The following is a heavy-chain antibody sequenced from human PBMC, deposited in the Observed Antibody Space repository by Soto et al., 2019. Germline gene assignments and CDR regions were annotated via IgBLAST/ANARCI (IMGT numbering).Heavy chain of an antibody. V-gene: IGHV1-69*13. J-gene: IGHJ6*02. Sequence: SVKVSCKASGGTFSSYAISWVRQAPGQGLEWMGGIIPIFGTANYAQKFQGRVTITADESTSTAYMELSSLRSEDTAVYYCARLGRDYYYYGMDVWGQGTTVTVSS. D-gene: IGHD2-15*01. CDR3: ARLGRDYYYYGMDV. CDR2: IIPIFGTA. CDR1: GGTFSSYA.